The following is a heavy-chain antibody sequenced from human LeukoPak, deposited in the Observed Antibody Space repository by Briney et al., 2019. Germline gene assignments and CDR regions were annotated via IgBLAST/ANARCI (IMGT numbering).Heavy chain of an antibody. V-gene: IGHV4-59*01. D-gene: IGHD1-26*01. Sequence: SETLSLTCTVSGGSISSYYWIWIRQPPGKGLEWIGFIYYNGKTNYNPSLKSRVTISEDSSKNQSSLKLSSVTAADTAVYYCARGVAGSGSTPNYWGQGTLVTVSS. J-gene: IGHJ4*02. CDR2: IYYNGKT. CDR3: ARGVAGSGSTPNY. CDR1: GGSISSYY.